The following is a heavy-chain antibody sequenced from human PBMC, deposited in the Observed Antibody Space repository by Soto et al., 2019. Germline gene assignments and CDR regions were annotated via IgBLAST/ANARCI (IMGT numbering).Heavy chain of an antibody. D-gene: IGHD3-22*01. J-gene: IGHJ4*02. V-gene: IGHV3-48*01. CDR1: GFTFSSYS. CDR2: ISSSSSTI. Sequence: EVQLVESGGGLVQPGGSLRLSCAASGFTFSSYSMNWVRQAPGKGLEWVSYISSSSSTIYYADSVKGRFTISRNNAKNSLYRQMNSLRAEDTAVYYCARGAYYYDSSSLSYWGQGTLVTVSS. CDR3: ARGAYYYDSSSLSY.